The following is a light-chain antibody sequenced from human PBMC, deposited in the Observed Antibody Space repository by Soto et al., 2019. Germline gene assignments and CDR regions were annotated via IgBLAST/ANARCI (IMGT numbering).Light chain of an antibody. V-gene: IGLV2-18*02. CDR2: EVS. CDR1: SSDVGSYNR. J-gene: IGLJ2*01. CDR3: SSYRSSSIWL. Sequence: SALTQPPSVSGSPGQSVTISCTGTSSDVGSYNRVSWYQQPPGTAPKLMIYEVSNRPSGVPDRFSGSKSGNTASLTISGRQAEDEADYNCSSYRSSSIWLFGGGTKLTVL.